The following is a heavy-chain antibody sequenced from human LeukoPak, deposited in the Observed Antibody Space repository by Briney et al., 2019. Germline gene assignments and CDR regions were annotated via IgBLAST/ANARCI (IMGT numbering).Heavy chain of an antibody. J-gene: IGHJ2*01. CDR1: GGSISSSSYY. CDR3: AILDGAYFHGYCDL. D-gene: IGHD4-17*01. Sequence: SETLSLTCTVSGGSISSSSYYWGWIRQPPGKGLEWIGSIYYSWSTYYNPSLRSRVTISVDTSKNQFSLKLSSGTAADAAVYYFAILDGAYFHGYCDLCGRGTLGTVSS. V-gene: IGHV4-39*07. CDR2: IYYSWST.